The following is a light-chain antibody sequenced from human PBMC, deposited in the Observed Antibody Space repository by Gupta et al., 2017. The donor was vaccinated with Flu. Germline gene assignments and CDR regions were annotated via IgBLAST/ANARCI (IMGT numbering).Light chain of an antibody. CDR2: EDT. V-gene: IGLV3-1*01. J-gene: IGLJ2*01. Sequence: TCYGDKLEDKYTSWYQQMPGQSPVLVIYEDTKRPSGIPERFSGSSSGNTATLTISGTQALEEADYYCQAGDSSSVVFGGGTKLTVL. CDR3: QAGDSSSVV. CDR1: KLEDKY.